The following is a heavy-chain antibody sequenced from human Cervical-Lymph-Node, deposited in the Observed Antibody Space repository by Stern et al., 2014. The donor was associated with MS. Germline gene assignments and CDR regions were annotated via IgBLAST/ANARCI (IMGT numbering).Heavy chain of an antibody. CDR1: GFSLSTSGMR. D-gene: IGHD3-22*01. CDR2: IDWDDDK. V-gene: IGHV2-70*04. J-gene: IGHJ4*02. Sequence: QVTLRESGPALVKPTQTLTLTCTFSGFSLSTSGMRASWIRQPPVKALEWLARIDWDDDKFYSTSLRTRLTISKGTSKNQVVLTMTNMHPADTATYYCARSSDHYYHLDYWGQGTPVTVSS. CDR3: ARSSDHYYHLDY.